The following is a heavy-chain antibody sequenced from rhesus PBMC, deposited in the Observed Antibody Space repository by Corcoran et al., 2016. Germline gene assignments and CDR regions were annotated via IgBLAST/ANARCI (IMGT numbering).Heavy chain of an antibody. CDR2: IYGSSTST. V-gene: IGHV4S17*01. D-gene: IGHD2-2*01. Sequence: QVQLQESGPGLVKPSETLSLTCAVSGGSISSGYNYWSWIRQPPGKGLEWIGYIYGSSTSTNYNPSLKSRVTISKDSSKNQFALKLSSVTAADTAVYYCARDRIYYYFDYWGQGVLVTVSS. CDR1: GGSISSGYNY. CDR3: ARDRIYYYFDY. J-gene: IGHJ4*01.